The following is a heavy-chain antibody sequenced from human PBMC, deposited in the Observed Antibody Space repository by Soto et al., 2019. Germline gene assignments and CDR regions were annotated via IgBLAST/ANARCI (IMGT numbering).Heavy chain of an antibody. CDR2: FDPEDGET. Sequence: ASVKVSCKVSGYTLTELSMHWVRQAPGKGLEWMGGFDPEDGETIYAQKFQGRVTMTEDTSTDTAYMELSSLRSEDTAVYYCATGPYYSSSWYYFDCWGQGTLVTVSS. CDR1: GYTLTELS. CDR3: ATGPYYSSSWYYFDC. V-gene: IGHV1-24*01. J-gene: IGHJ4*02. D-gene: IGHD6-13*01.